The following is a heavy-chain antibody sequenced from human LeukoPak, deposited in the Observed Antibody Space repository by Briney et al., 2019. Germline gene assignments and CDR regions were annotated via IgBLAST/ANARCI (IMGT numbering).Heavy chain of an antibody. V-gene: IGHV3-23*01. J-gene: IGHJ4*02. CDR3: ARMGGFIRFLEWLPAAPFDY. CDR2: ISGSGGST. Sequence: PGGSLRLSCAASGFTFSSYAMSWVRQAPGKGLEWVSAISGSGGSTYYADSVKGRFTISRDNSKNTLYLQMNSLRAEDTAVYYCARMGGFIRFLEWLPAAPFDYWGQGTLVTVSS. CDR1: GFTFSSYA. D-gene: IGHD3-3*01.